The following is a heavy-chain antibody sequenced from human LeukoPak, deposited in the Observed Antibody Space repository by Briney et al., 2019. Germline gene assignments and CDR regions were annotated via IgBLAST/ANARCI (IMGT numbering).Heavy chain of an antibody. Sequence: SETLSLTCTVSGGSISSSSYYWGWIRQPPGKGLEWVGTIHYSGSTYYNPSLKSRVTISVDTSKIHFSLRLGSVTAADTAEYYCATSGSYYRAPDYWGQGALVTVSS. CDR2: IHYSGST. D-gene: IGHD3-10*01. CDR1: GGSISSSSYY. V-gene: IGHV4-39*02. J-gene: IGHJ4*02. CDR3: ATSGSYYRAPDY.